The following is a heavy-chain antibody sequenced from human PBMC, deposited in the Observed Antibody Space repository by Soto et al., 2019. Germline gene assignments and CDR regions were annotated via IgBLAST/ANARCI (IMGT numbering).Heavy chain of an antibody. V-gene: IGHV4-59*01. CDR3: ARDRGIAAAGTVFSYYYGMDV. CDR1: GGSISSYY. D-gene: IGHD6-13*01. Sequence: SETLSLTCTVSGGSISSYYWSWIRQPPGKGLEWIGYIYYSGSTNYNPSLKSRVTISVDTSKNQFSLKLSSVTAADTAVYYCARDRGIAAAGTVFSYYYGMDVWGQGTTVTVSS. CDR2: IYYSGST. J-gene: IGHJ6*02.